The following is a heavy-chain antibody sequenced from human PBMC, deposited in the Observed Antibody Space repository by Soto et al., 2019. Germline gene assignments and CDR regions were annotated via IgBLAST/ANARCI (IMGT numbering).Heavy chain of an antibody. CDR3: AKDASIAALPSWFDP. CDR1: GFTFNSAW. Sequence: GGSLRLSCAASGFTFNSAWMTWVRQAPGKGPEWVSAISGSGGSTYYADSVKGRFTISRDNSKNTLYLQMNSLRAEDTAVYYCAKDASIAALPSWFDPWGQGTLVTVSS. J-gene: IGHJ5*02. CDR2: ISGSGGST. D-gene: IGHD6-6*01. V-gene: IGHV3-23*01.